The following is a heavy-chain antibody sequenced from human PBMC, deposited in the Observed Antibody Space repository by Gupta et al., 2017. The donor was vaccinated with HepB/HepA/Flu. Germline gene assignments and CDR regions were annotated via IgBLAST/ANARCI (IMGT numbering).Heavy chain of an antibody. J-gene: IGHJ3*02. V-gene: IGHV4-39*02. CDR2: IHYSGST. Sequence: QLQLQESGPGLVKLSETLSLTCTVSGGSISRSDYYWGWIRQPPGKGPDWIGNIHYSGSTYYNPSLRSRVTISVDTSKNHFSLKLNSVTAADTALYYCARLHVDKTFDIWGQGTMVTVSS. CDR3: ARLHVDKTFDI. CDR1: GGSISRSDYY.